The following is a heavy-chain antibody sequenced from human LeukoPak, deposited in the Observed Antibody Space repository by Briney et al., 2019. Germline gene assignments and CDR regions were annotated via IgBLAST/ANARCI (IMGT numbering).Heavy chain of an antibody. CDR3: ARRLVATGTKVFDY. CDR2: IKQDGGQI. D-gene: IGHD1-1*01. CDR1: EFTFSSYW. J-gene: IGHJ4*02. Sequence: GGSLRLSCAASEFTFSSYWMSWVRQAPGKGLEWVANIKQDGGQIYYLESVKGRFTVSRDNAKNSLYLQMNSLRAEDTAVYYCARRLVATGTKVFDYWGQGTLVTVSS. V-gene: IGHV3-7*01.